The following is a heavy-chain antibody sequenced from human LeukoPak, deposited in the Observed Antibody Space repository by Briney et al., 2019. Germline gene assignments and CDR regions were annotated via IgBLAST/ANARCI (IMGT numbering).Heavy chain of an antibody. V-gene: IGHV4-4*09. CDR2: IYPSGSI. CDR1: DDSISGYY. J-gene: IGHJ3*02. CDR3: ARRAAATRAFDI. D-gene: IGHD6-25*01. Sequence: SETLSLTCTVSDDSISGYYYIWIRQPPGKGLEWIAYIYPSGSIKYNPSLKSPVTVSVDTSKNQLSLRPSSVTAADTAVYYCARRAAATRAFDIWGQGTTVTVSS.